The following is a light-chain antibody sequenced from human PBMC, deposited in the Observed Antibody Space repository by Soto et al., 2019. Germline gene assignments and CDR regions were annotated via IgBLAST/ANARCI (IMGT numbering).Light chain of an antibody. CDR1: QSVSSL. Sequence: EVVMTQSPATLSVSPGERATLSCRASQSVSSLLAWYQQKPGQAPRLLIYGASTRATGIPDRFSASGSGTEFDLTISSLQSGDFAVYYCQQYNNWPLTFGGGTKVEIK. CDR2: GAS. V-gene: IGKV3-15*01. J-gene: IGKJ4*01. CDR3: QQYNNWPLT.